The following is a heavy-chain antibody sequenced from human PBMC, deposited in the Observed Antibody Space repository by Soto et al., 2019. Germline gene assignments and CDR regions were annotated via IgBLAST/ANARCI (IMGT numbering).Heavy chain of an antibody. CDR1: GYTFTGYY. D-gene: IGHD6-19*01. V-gene: IGHV1-2*04. CDR3: ARGALPGYSSGWSLYYFDY. J-gene: IGHJ4*02. Sequence: GASVKVSCKASGYTFTGYYMHWVRQAPGQGLEWMGWINPNSGGTNYAQKFQGWVTMTRDTSISTAYMELSSLRSEDTAVYYCARGALPGYSSGWSLYYFDYWGQGTLVTVSS. CDR2: INPNSGGT.